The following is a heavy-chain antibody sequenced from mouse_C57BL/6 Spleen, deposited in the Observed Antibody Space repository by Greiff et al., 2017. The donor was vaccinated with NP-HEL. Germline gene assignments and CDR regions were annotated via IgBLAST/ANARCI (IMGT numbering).Heavy chain of an antibody. CDR1: GYTFTNYW. D-gene: IGHD3-2*02. V-gene: IGHV1-63*01. Sequence: VMLVESGAELVRPGTSVKMSCKASGYTFTNYWIGWAKQRPGHGLEWIGDIYPGGGYTNYNEKFKGKATLTADKSSSTAYMQFSSLTSEDSAIYYCARCDSGLYAMDYWGQGTSVTVSS. CDR2: IYPGGGYT. J-gene: IGHJ4*01. CDR3: ARCDSGLYAMDY.